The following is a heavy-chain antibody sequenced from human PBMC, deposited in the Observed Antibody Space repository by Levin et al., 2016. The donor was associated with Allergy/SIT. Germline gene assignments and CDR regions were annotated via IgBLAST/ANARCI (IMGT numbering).Heavy chain of an antibody. CDR2: ISTYSGNT. V-gene: IGHV1-18*01. CDR1: GYTFINYD. J-gene: IGHJ6*02. CDR3: ARDTMTTVTHSVHHYGLDV. Sequence: ASVKVSCKASGYTFINYDINWVRQASGQGLEWMGWISTYSGNTNYAQKFQGRVTMTTDTSTNTAYMELRSLRSDDTAVYYCARDTMTTVTHSVHHYGLDVWGQGTTVTVSS. D-gene: IGHD4-11*01.